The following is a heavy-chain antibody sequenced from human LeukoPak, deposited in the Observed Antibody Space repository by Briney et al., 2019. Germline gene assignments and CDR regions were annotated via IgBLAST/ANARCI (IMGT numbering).Heavy chain of an antibody. CDR1: GFTFSSHW. CDR3: ARVYVGATSFDY. V-gene: IGHV3-21*01. Sequence: GGSLRLSCAASGFTFSSHWMSWVRQAPGKGLEWVSSISSSSSYIYYADSVKGRFTISRDNAKNSLYLQMNSLRAEDTAVYYCARVYVGATSFDYWGQGTLVTVSS. D-gene: IGHD1-26*01. CDR2: ISSSSSYI. J-gene: IGHJ4*02.